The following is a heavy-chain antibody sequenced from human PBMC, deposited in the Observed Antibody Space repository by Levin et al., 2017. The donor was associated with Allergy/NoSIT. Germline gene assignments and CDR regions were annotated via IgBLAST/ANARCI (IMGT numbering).Heavy chain of an antibody. CDR3: ARGGRYGYFSPDN. V-gene: IGHV1-2*02. CDR2: IDPNTGAT. CDR1: GYTFTGYF. Sequence: ASVKVSCKTSGYTFTGYFMHWVRQAPGQGLEWMGWIDPNTGATNYAQKFHGRVTMTRDKSITTAYLELRGLTSDDTAINYCARGGRYGYFSPDNWGQGTLVTVSS. D-gene: IGHD5-18*01. J-gene: IGHJ4*02.